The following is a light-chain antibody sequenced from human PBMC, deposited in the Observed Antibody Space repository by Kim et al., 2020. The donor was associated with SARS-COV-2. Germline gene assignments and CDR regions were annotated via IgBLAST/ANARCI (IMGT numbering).Light chain of an antibody. Sequence: SASVGDSVHLTCRASQDIGDFLAWFQQRPGKAPKSLIYAASTLQGGVPSKFSGSGSGTDFTLTISSLQPEDFATYYCQYYGTYPYIFGQGTKLEI. J-gene: IGKJ2*01. V-gene: IGKV1-16*02. CDR1: QDIGDF. CDR2: AAS. CDR3: QYYGTYPYI.